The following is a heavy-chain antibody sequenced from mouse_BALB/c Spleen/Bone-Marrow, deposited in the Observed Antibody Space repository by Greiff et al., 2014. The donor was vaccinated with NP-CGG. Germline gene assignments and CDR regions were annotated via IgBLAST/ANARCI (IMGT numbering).Heavy chain of an antibody. Sequence: VQLQQSGAELVRPGTSVKVSCKASGYAFTNYLIEWVKQRPGQGLEWIGMINPGSGGTNYNEKFKGKATLTADKSSSTAYMQLSSLTSDDSAVYFCARRDGSYFDYWGQGTTLTASS. D-gene: IGHD3-3*01. CDR1: GYAFTNYL. CDR3: ARRDGSYFDY. V-gene: IGHV1-54*01. CDR2: INPGSGGT. J-gene: IGHJ2*01.